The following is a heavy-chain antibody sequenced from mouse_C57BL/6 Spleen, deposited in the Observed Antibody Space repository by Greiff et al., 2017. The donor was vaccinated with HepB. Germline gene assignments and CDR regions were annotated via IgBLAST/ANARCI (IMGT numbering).Heavy chain of an antibody. CDR3: TLGITTVVDFDY. V-gene: IGHV14-4*01. CDR1: GFNIKDDY. J-gene: IGHJ2*01. D-gene: IGHD1-1*01. CDR2: IDPENGDT. Sequence: VQLQQSGAELVRPGASVKLSCTASGFNIKDDYMHWVKQRPEQGLEWIGWIDPENGDTEYASKFQGKATITADTSSNTAYLQLSSLTSEDTAVYYCTLGITTVVDFDYWGQGTTLTVSS.